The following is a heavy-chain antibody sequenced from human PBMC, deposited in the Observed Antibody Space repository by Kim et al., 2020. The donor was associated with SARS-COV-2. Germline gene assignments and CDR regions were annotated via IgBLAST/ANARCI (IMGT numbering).Heavy chain of an antibody. D-gene: IGHD5-12*01. J-gene: IGHJ4*02. CDR2: YI. CDR3: ARDHSGYVEG. Sequence: YICYADSVKGPFTISRENAQNSLYLQMNSLRAEDTAVYYCARDHSGYVEGWGQGTLVTVSS. V-gene: IGHV3-21*01.